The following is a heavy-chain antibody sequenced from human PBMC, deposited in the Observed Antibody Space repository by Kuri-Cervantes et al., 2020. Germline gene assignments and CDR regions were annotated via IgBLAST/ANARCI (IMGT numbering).Heavy chain of an antibody. J-gene: IGHJ6*02. CDR3: ARELGYYDSSGPLASGMDV. Sequence: GESLKIFCAASGFTVSSNYISWVRQAPGKGLEWVSVIYSGGSTYYADSVKGRFTISRDNSKNTLYLQMNSLRAEDTAVYYCARELGYYDSSGPLASGMDVWGQGTTVTVSS. V-gene: IGHV3-66*02. CDR1: GFTVSSNY. CDR2: IYSGGST. D-gene: IGHD3-22*01.